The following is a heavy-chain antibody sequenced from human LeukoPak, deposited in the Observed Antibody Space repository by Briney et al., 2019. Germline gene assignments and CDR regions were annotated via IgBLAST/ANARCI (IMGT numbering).Heavy chain of an antibody. CDR1: GYSFTTYW. V-gene: IGHV5-51*01. D-gene: IGHD4-23*01. J-gene: IGHJ4*02. CDR2: IRPMNSDV. Sequence: GESLKISCKGSGYSFTTYWVAWVRQLPGKGLEWMGIIRPMNSDVRYSPSFQGQVTISADRSINTAYLQWSSLTASDTAMYYCASRPFETTVVPWDFYWGQGTQVTVSS. CDR3: ASRPFETTVVPWDFY.